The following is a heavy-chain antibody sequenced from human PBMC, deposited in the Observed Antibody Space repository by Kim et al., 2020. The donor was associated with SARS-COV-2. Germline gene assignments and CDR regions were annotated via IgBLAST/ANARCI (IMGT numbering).Heavy chain of an antibody. CDR3: AKGINYYYGSGNYHKSYYYGMAV. V-gene: IGHV3-23*01. CDR1: GFTFTSYA. D-gene: IGHD3-10*01. J-gene: IGHJ6*02. CDR2: ISGSGGTT. Sequence: GGSLRLSCAASGFTFTSYAMSWVRQAPGKGLEWVSSISGSGGTTDYADSVKGRFTVSRDNSKMYLQMNSLRAEDTAVYFCAKGINYYYGSGNYHKSYYYGMAVWGQGTTVPVSS.